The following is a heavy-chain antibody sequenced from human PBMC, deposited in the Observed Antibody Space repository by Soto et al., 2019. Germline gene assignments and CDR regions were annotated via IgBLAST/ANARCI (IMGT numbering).Heavy chain of an antibody. Sequence: PGGSLRLSCAASGFTFSSYGMHWIRQAPGKGLEWVAVIWYDGSNKYYADSVKGRFTISRDNSKNTLYLQMNSLRAEDTAVYYCARMPYGDYVFDYRGQGTLVTVSS. D-gene: IGHD4-17*01. CDR1: GFTFSSYG. CDR3: ARMPYGDYVFDY. CDR2: IWYDGSNK. J-gene: IGHJ4*02. V-gene: IGHV3-33*01.